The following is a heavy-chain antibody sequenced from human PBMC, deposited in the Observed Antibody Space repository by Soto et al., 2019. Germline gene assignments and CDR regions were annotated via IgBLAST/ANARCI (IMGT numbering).Heavy chain of an antibody. V-gene: IGHV1-18*04. J-gene: IGHJ6*02. CDR2: ISAYNGNT. D-gene: IGHD2-15*01. CDR3: ARFSGGSYNTYYFYYGMDA. Sequence: QVPLVQSGAEVKKPGASVKVSCKASGYTFTSYGISWVRQAPGQGLDWMGWISAYNGNTKYAQDLQRRVTMTTDTSTSTAYMELRSLRSDDTAMYYCARFSGGSYNTYYFYYGMDAWGQGTTVTVSS. CDR1: GYTFTSYG.